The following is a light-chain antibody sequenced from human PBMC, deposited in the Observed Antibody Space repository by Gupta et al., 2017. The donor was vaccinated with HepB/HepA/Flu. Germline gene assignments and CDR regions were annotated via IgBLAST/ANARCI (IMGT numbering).Light chain of an antibody. CDR3: QSADSSGSYRV. V-gene: IGLV3-25*03. Sequence: SYELTQPPSMSVSPGQTARNTCSGDALPKQYSYWYQQRPGQAPVVVIYKDTERPSGIPERFSGSSSGTTVTLTISGVQAEDEADYYCQSADSSGSYRVFGGGTKLTVL. J-gene: IGLJ2*01. CDR1: ALPKQY. CDR2: KDT.